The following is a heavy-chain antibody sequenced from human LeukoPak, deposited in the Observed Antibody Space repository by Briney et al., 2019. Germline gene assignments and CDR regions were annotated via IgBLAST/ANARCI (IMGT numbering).Heavy chain of an antibody. V-gene: IGHV4-59*08. CDR1: GGSISSYY. CDR2: IYYSGST. Sequence: PSETLSLTCSVSGGSISSYYWSWIRQPPGKGLEWIGYIYYSGSTNYNPSLKSRVTISVDTSKNQFSLKLSSVTAADTAVYYCASGSYYLDYWGQGTLVTVSS. D-gene: IGHD1-26*01. CDR3: ASGSYYLDY. J-gene: IGHJ4*02.